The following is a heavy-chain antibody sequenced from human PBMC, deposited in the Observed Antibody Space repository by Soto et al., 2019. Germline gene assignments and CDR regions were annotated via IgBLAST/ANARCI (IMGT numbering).Heavy chain of an antibody. CDR1: GFTFRSFE. CDR3: ARLAGHALDY. J-gene: IGHJ4*02. CDR2: ISSSGSTL. Sequence: GGSLRLSCAASGFTFRSFEMDWVRQTPGKGLEWVSYISSSGSTLSSADSVKGRFTVARDNAQNSLHLQMNSLRAEDTAVYYCARLAGHALDYWGQGTLVTVSS. V-gene: IGHV3-48*03.